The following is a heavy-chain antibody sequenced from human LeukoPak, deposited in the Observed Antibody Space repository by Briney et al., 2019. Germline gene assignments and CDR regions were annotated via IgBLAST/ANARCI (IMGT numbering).Heavy chain of an antibody. D-gene: IGHD6-13*01. CDR1: GGSFSDYY. Sequence: PSETLSLTCAVYGGSFSDYYWSWIRQPPGKGLEWIGEINYSGSTNYNPSLKSRVTISVDTSKNQFSLKMRSVTAADTAVYYCARGRGIAAAASPPGYWGQGTLVTVSS. V-gene: IGHV4-34*01. CDR2: INYSGST. J-gene: IGHJ4*02. CDR3: ARGRGIAAAASPPGY.